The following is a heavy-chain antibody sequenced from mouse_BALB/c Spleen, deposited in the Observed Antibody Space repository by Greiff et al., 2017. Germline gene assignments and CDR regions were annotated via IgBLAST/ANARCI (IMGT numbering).Heavy chain of an antibody. J-gene: IGHJ4*01. V-gene: IGHV7-3*02. CDR1: GFTFTDYY. D-gene: IGHD2-10*02. CDR3: ARASYGNYYAMDY. Sequence: EVNVVESGGGLVQPGGSLRLSCATSGFTFTDYYMSWVRQPPGKALEWLGFIRNKANGYTTEYSASVKGRFTISRDNSQSILYLQMNTLRAEDSATYYCARASYGNYYAMDYWGQGTSVTVSS. CDR2: IRNKANGYTT.